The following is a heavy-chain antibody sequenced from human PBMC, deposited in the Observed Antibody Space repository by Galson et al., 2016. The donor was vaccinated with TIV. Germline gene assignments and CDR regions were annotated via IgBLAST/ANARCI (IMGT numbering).Heavy chain of an antibody. J-gene: IGHJ3*02. Sequence: SVKVSCKASGYTFTHYYMHWVRQAPGQGPEWMGRINPDSGGTDYSQKFQGRVTMTRDTSINTAYMELSNLKSDDTAVYYCARDPSPVTTSPFDIWGQGTMVTVSS. CDR2: INPDSGGT. D-gene: IGHD4-17*01. CDR3: ARDPSPVTTSPFDI. CDR1: GYTFTHYY. V-gene: IGHV1-2*06.